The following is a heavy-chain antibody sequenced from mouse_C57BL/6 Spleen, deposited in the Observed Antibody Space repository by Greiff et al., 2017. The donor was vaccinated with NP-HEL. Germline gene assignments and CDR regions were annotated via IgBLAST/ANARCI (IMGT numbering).Heavy chain of an antibody. D-gene: IGHD2-4*01. CDR2: INPNYGTT. J-gene: IGHJ3*01. CDR1: GYSFTDYN. Sequence: VQLKQSGPELVKPGASVKISCKASGYSFTDYNMNWVKQSNGKSLEWIGVINPNYGTTSYNQKFKGKATLTVDQSSSTAYMQLNSLTSEESAVYSCARWGGLDDYDGWFAYWGQGTLVTVSA. V-gene: IGHV1-39*01. CDR3: ARWGGLDDYDGWFAY.